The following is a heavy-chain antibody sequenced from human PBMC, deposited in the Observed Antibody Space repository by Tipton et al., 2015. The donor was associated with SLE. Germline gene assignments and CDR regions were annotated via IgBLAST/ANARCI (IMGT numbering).Heavy chain of an antibody. J-gene: IGHJ4*02. CDR3: ARREGIAAAGIID. CDR1: GGSFSGYY. V-gene: IGHV4-34*01. CDR2: INHSGST. D-gene: IGHD6-13*01. Sequence: TLSLTCAVYGGSFSGYYWSWIRQPPGKGLEWIGEINHSGSTNYNPSLKGRVTISVDTSKNQFSLKLSSVTAADTAVYYCARREGIAAAGIIDWGQGTLVTVSS.